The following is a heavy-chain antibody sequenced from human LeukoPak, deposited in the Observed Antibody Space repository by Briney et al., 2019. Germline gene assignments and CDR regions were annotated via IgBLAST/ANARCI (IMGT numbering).Heavy chain of an antibody. J-gene: IGHJ5*02. Sequence: SETLSLTCTVSGGSISSSSYYWGWIRQPPGKGLEWIGSIYYSGSTYYNPSLKSRVTISVDTSKNQFSLKLSSVTAADTAVYYCARDHYGDPYNWFDPWGQGTLVTVSS. CDR2: IYYSGST. CDR3: ARDHYGDPYNWFDP. CDR1: GGSISSSSYY. D-gene: IGHD4-17*01. V-gene: IGHV4-39*02.